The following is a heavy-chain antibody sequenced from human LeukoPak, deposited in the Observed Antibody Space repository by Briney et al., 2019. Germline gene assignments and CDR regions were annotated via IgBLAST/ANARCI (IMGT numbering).Heavy chain of an antibody. CDR3: ARYLARYFDY. D-gene: IGHD6-6*01. CDR1: GGSVSSSSYY. V-gene: IGHV4-61*01. CDR2: ICYSGST. J-gene: IGHJ4*02. Sequence: SETLSLTCTVSGGSVSSSSYYWSWIRQPPGKGLEWIGYICYSGSTNYNPSLESRVTISVDTSKNQFSLKLSSVTAADTAVYYCARYLARYFDYWGQGTLVTVS.